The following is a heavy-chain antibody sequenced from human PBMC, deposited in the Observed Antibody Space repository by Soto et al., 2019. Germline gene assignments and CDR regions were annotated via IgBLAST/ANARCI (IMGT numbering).Heavy chain of an antibody. CDR2: ISYDGSNK. Sequence: GGSLRLSCAASGFTFSSYGMHWVRQAPGKGLEWVAVISYDGSNKYYADSVKGRFTISRDNSKNTLYLQMNSLRAEDTAVYYCARGPRNWGVDYWGQGTLVTVSS. D-gene: IGHD7-27*01. V-gene: IGHV3-30*03. J-gene: IGHJ4*02. CDR1: GFTFSSYG. CDR3: ARGPRNWGVDY.